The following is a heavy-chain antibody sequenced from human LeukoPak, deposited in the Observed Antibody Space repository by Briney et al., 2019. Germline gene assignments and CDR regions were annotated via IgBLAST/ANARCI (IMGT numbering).Heavy chain of an antibody. J-gene: IGHJ4*02. V-gene: IGHV4-59*01. CDR3: ARDGGSSGWYEGRFDY. CDR1: GGSISSYY. Sequence: PSETLSLTCTVSGGSISSYYWSWIRQPPGKGLEWIGYIYYSGSTNYNPSLKSRVTISVDTSKNQFSLKLSSVTAADTAVYYCARDGGSSGWYEGRFDYWGQGTLVTVSS. CDR2: IYYSGST. D-gene: IGHD6-19*01.